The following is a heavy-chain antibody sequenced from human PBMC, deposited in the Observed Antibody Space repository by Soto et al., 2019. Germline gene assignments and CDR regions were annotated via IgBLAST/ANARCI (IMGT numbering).Heavy chain of an antibody. J-gene: IGHJ5*02. V-gene: IGHV3-66*01. CDR2: IYSGGST. D-gene: IGHD5-18*01. CDR3: AGGYSYGHRTPYNWFDP. Sequence: GGSLRLSCAASGFTVSSNYMSWVRQAPGKGLEWVSVIYSGGSTYYADSVKGRFTISRDNSKNTLYLQMNSLRAEDTAVYYCAGGYSYGHRTPYNWFDPWGQGTLVTVSS. CDR1: GFTVSSNY.